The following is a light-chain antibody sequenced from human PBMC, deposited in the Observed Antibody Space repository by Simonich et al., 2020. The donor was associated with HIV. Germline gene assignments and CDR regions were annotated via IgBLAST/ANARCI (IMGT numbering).Light chain of an antibody. J-gene: IGKJ1*01. V-gene: IGKV3-20*01. CDR1: QSVSSSY. CDR3: QQYGSSPET. CDR2: GAS. Sequence: EIVLTQSPGTLSLSPGERATLSYRASQSVSSSYLAWYQHKPGQAPRLLIYGASSRATGIPDRFSGSGSGTDFTLTISRLEPEDFAVYYCQQYGSSPETFGQGTKVEIK.